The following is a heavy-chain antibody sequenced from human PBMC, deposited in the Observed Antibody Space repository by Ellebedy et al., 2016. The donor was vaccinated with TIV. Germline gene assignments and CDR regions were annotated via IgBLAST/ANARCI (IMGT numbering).Heavy chain of an antibody. CDR1: GFTFSSYW. D-gene: IGHD4-17*01. CDR3: VRDPIGDSIFDY. CDR2: TSGDGRKT. J-gene: IGHJ4*02. V-gene: IGHV3-23*01. Sequence: GESLKISXAASGFTFSSYWMSWVRQAPGKGLEWVSVTSGDGRKTYFAHFVQGRFTVSRDNSKKMLFLQMNDLRAEDTAVYYCVRDPIGDSIFDYWGQGTLVTASS.